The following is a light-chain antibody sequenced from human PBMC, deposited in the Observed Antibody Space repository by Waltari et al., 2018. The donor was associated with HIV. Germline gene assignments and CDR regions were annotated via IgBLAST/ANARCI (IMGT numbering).Light chain of an antibody. J-gene: IGLJ1*01. V-gene: IGLV2-23*02. CDR1: SSNVGSDDL. CDR3: CSCPRSGIRYV. Sequence: QSALTQPASVSGSPGQSITISCTGTSSNVGSDDLVSWYQQHPGEAPKLIFYKVTKLPSGVSNRCSCSKSGNTASLTISGLQAEDEADYYCCSCPRSGIRYVFGTGTKFTVL. CDR2: KVT.